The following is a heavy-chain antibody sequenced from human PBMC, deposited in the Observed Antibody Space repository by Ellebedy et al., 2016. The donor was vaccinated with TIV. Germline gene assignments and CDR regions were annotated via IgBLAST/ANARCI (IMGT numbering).Heavy chain of an antibody. V-gene: IGHV3-7*01. D-gene: IGHD3-3*01. CDR1: GFTFSNYW. Sequence: GESLKISCAATGFTFSNYWMHWVRQAPGKGLEWVANIKHDGSEKYFVDSMKGRFTISRDNAKNSLYLQMNSLRAEDTAVYYCARGATIFGVAEYFQHWGQGTLVTVSS. J-gene: IGHJ1*01. CDR3: ARGATIFGVAEYFQH. CDR2: IKHDGSEK.